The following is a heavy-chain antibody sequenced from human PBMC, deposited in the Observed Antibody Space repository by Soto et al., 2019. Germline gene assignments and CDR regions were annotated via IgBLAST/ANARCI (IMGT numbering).Heavy chain of an antibody. CDR2: INAYNGNT. Sequence: ASVKVSCKASGYTFTSYAIHWVRQAPGQRLEWMGWINAYNGNTNYAQNLQGRVTMTIDTSTSTAYMELRSLRSNDTAVYYCAMVDVYVTTSPQDVWGQGTTVTVSS. J-gene: IGHJ6*02. D-gene: IGHD3-16*01. V-gene: IGHV1-18*01. CDR1: GYTFTSYA. CDR3: AMVDVYVTTSPQDV.